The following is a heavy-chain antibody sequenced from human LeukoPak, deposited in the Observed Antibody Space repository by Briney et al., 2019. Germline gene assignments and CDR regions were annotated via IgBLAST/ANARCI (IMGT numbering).Heavy chain of an antibody. V-gene: IGHV3-7*01. J-gene: IGHJ4*02. CDR1: GFTFSSYW. Sequence: GGSLRLSCAASGFTFSSYWMSWVRQAPGKGLEWVANIKHDGSDKYYVDSVKGRFTISRDNAENSLYLQMNSLRVEDTAVYYCARDQLYCTGGICYFDYWGQGTLVTVSS. D-gene: IGHD2-8*02. CDR3: ARDQLYCTGGICYFDY. CDR2: IKHDGSDK.